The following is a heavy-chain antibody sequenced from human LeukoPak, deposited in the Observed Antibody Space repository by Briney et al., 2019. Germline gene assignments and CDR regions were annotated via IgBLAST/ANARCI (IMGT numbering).Heavy chain of an antibody. CDR1: GGSISGTTHY. J-gene: IGHJ4*02. CDR2: IYYNGDS. CDR3: ASHRGGGGVDY. Sequence: PPETLSLTRSVSGGSISGTTHYWTWIRQPPGKGLEWIGNIYYNGDSSYSPSLKSRTGISVDTSKNQFSLHLSAVAPADTGVYYCASHRGGGGVDYWGQGTLVSVSS. D-gene: IGHD2-8*02. V-gene: IGHV4-39*01.